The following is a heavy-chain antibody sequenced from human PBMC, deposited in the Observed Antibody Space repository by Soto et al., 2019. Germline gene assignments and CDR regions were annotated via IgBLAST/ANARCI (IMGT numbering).Heavy chain of an antibody. CDR2: ISYDGSNK. J-gene: IGHJ3*02. D-gene: IGHD3-22*01. CDR3: AKIGGSYYDSSGSYKYDAFDI. Sequence: GGSLRLSCAASGFTFSSSGMHWVRQAPGKGLEWVAVISYDGSNKYYADSVKSRFTISRDNSKNTLYLQMNSLRAEDTAVYYCAKIGGSYYDSSGSYKYDAFDIWGQGTMVTVSS. V-gene: IGHV3-30*18. CDR1: GFTFSSSG.